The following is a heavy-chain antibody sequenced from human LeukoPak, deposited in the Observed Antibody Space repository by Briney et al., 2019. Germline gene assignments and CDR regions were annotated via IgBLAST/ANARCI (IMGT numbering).Heavy chain of an antibody. J-gene: IGHJ4*02. CDR3: ARDVGATPGYFDY. CDR2: IYNSGST. D-gene: IGHD1-26*01. V-gene: IGHV4-59*01. Sequence: SETLSLTCTASGGSISSYYWIWIRQPPGKGLEWIGDIYNSGSTNYNPSHKSRGTISVDTTNNNLPLKLSSVPTADAAAYYCARDVGATPGYFDYWGQGTLVTVSS. CDR1: GGSISSYY.